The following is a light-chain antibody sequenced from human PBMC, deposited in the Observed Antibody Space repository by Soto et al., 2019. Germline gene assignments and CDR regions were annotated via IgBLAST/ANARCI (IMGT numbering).Light chain of an antibody. V-gene: IGKV3-15*01. Sequence: EIVMTQSPATLSVSPGERATLSCRASQSVSTNLAWYQQKPGQTPRLLIYGASTRATDIPARFSGSGSGTEFTLTISSLQSEDFAVYYCQQYNNWPPIRPFGQGTKVDIK. CDR1: QSVSTN. CDR2: GAS. J-gene: IGKJ1*01. CDR3: QQYNNWPPIRP.